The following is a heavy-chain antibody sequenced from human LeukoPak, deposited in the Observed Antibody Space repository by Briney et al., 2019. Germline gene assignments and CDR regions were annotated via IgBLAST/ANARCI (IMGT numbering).Heavy chain of an antibody. D-gene: IGHD1-26*01. V-gene: IGHV3-48*04. CDR1: GFRFTYYG. Sequence: PGGSLRLSCAASGFRFTYYGMNWVRQAPGKGLEWVSYISSSSTTIYYADSVKGRFTISRDNAKNSLYLQMNSLRAEDTAVYYCARETSGSHWGQGTLVTVSS. J-gene: IGHJ4*02. CDR2: ISSSSTTI. CDR3: ARETSGSH.